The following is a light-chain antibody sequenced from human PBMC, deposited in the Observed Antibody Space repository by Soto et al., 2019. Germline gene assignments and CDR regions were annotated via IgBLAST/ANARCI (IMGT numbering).Light chain of an antibody. CDR2: KAS. J-gene: IGKJ4*01. CDR3: QQYNTYPLT. CDR1: ESISGW. V-gene: IGKV1-5*03. Sequence: DIQMTQSPSTLSASVGDRVSISCRASESISGWLAWDQQKPGKAPKILINKASNLESGVPSRFSGSGSGTEFTLTISSLQPDDFATYYCQQYNTYPLTFGGGTKVEIK.